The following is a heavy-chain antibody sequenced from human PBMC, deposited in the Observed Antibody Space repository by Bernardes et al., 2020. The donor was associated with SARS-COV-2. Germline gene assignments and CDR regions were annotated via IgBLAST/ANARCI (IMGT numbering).Heavy chain of an antibody. J-gene: IGHJ4*02. D-gene: IGHD1-26*01. CDR1: GGSIGSGSYL. CDR3: ARRPRSGTSADRFDF. Sequence: SETLSLTCTVSGGSIGSGSYLWGWVRQPPGRGLEWIGNIYYTGSTYYNPSLKSRVSISVDTSKNHFSLNLSSVTAADTAVYFCARRPRSGTSADRFDFWGQGTLVTVSS. CDR2: IYYTGST. V-gene: IGHV4-39*02.